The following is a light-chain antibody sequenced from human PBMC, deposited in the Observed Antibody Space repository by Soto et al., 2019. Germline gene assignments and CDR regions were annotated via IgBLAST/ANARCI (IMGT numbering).Light chain of an antibody. J-gene: IGKJ1*01. Sequence: DIQMTQSPSSLSASLGDRVTITCRASQSISSYLNWYQQKPGKAPKLLIYAASSLASGVPSRFSGSGSGTDFTLTISSLQPEDFATYYCQQSYNAPRAFGQGTKVDIK. CDR1: QSISSY. CDR3: QQSYNAPRA. CDR2: AAS. V-gene: IGKV1-39*01.